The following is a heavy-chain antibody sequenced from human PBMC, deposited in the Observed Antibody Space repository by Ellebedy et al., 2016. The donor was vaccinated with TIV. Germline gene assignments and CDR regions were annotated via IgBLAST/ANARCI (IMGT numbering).Heavy chain of an antibody. V-gene: IGHV3-9*03. D-gene: IGHD1-26*01. CDR3: AKAVERGALDI. Sequence: SLKISCGASGFTFDDYAMHWVRQAPGKGLEWVSGISWNSGVIEYADSVKGRFTISRDNAKNSVFLQMNSLRVEDMALYYCAKAVERGALDIWGQGTVATVSP. J-gene: IGHJ3*02. CDR1: GFTFDDYA. CDR2: ISWNSGVI.